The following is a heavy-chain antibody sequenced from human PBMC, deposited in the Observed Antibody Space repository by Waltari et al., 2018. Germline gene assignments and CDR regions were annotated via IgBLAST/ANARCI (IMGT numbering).Heavy chain of an antibody. Sequence: QVQLQQWGAGLLKPSETLSLTCAVYGGSFSGYYWSWIRQPPGKGLEWIGEINHSGSTHYNPSLKSRGTISVDTSKNQFSLKLSSVTAADTAVYYCARGEGVAGTYYYYGMDVWGQGTTVTVSS. V-gene: IGHV4-34*01. CDR2: INHSGST. CDR3: ARGEGVAGTYYYYGMDV. J-gene: IGHJ6*02. D-gene: IGHD6-19*01. CDR1: GGSFSGYY.